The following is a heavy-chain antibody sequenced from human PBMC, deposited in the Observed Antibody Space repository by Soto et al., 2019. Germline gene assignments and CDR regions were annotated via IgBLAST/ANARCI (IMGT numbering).Heavy chain of an antibody. V-gene: IGHV1-18*01. CDR1: GYTFTSYG. CDR2: ISAYNGNT. D-gene: IGHD6-6*01. Sequence: ASVKVSCKASGYTFTSYGISWVRQASGQGLEWMGWISAYNGNTNYAQKLQGRVTMTTDTSTSTAYMELRSLRSDDTAVYYCARGPIAARSYYYYGMDVWGQGTTVTVSS. J-gene: IGHJ6*02. CDR3: ARGPIAARSYYYYGMDV.